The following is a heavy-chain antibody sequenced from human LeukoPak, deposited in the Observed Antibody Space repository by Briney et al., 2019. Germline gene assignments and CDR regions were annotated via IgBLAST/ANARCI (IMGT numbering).Heavy chain of an antibody. CDR2: FDPEDGET. J-gene: IGHJ4*02. CDR3: ATASGYYERAFDY. D-gene: IGHD3-22*01. CDR1: GYTLTELS. V-gene: IGHV1-24*01. Sequence: GASVKVSCKVSGYTLTELSMHWVRQAPGKGLERMGGFDPEDGETIYAQKFQGRVTMTEDTSTDTAYMELSSLRSEDTAVYYCATASGYYERAFDYWGQGTLVTVSS.